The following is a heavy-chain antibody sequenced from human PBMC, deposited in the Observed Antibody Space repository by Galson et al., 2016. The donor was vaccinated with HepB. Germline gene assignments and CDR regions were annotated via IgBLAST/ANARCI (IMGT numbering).Heavy chain of an antibody. CDR2: IYWDDDK. D-gene: IGHD6-13*01. Sequence: PALVKPTQTLTLTCTFSGFSLSTSGVGVGWIRQPPGKALEWLALIYWDDDKRYSPSLKSRLTITKDTSKNQVFLTMTNMDPVDTATYYCAHGRVAAAGPGAFDIWGKGTMVTVSS. CDR3: AHGRVAAAGPGAFDI. J-gene: IGHJ3*02. V-gene: IGHV2-5*02. CDR1: GFSLSTSGVG.